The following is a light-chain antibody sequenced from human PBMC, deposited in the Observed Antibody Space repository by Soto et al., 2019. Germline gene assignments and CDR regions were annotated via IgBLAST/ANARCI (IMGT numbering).Light chain of an antibody. J-gene: IGLJ3*02. CDR2: KDT. Sequence: SSELTQPSSVSVSPGQTARITCSGDILAKRYARWFQQKPGQAPVAVIYKDTERPSGIPERFSGSTSGTTVTLTISGAQVEDEADYYCYSTTDNLRVFGGGTKLTVL. V-gene: IGLV3-27*01. CDR3: YSTTDNLRV. CDR1: ILAKRY.